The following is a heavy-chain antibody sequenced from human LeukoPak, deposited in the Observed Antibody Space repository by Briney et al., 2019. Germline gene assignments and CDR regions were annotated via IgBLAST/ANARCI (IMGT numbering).Heavy chain of an antibody. Sequence: SETLSLTCTVSGGSISSSSYYWGWIRQPPGKGLEWIGSIYYSGSTNYNPSLKSRVTISVDTSKNQFSLKLSSVTAADTAVYYWARAFRETNFDYWGQGTLVTVSS. V-gene: IGHV4-39*07. CDR3: ARAFRETNFDY. J-gene: IGHJ4*02. CDR1: GGSISSSSYY. CDR2: IYYSGST. D-gene: IGHD5-24*01.